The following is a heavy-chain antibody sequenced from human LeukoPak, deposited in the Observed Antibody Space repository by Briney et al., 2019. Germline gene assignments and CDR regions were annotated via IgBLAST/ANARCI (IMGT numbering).Heavy chain of an antibody. D-gene: IGHD6-13*01. J-gene: IGHJ4*02. V-gene: IGHV3-43*02. CDR3: AKALGGSSWSYFDY. Sequence: GGSLRLSCAASGFTFDDYAMHWVRQAPGKGLEWVSLVSEDGGGTFYADSVKGRFTISRDNSKNSLYLQMNSLRTEDTALYYCAKALGGSSWSYFDYWGQGTLVTVSS. CDR1: GFTFDDYA. CDR2: VSEDGGGT.